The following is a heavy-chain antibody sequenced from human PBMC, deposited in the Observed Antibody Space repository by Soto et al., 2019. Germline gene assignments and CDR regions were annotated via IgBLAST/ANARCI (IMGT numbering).Heavy chain of an antibody. CDR1: GFTFSSYA. CDR3: ATPPTRSTGIAAAGTFFFSDY. CDR2: ISGSGGST. J-gene: IGHJ4*02. V-gene: IGHV3-23*01. D-gene: IGHD6-13*01. Sequence: GGSLRLSCAASGFTFSSYAMSWVRQAPGKGLEWVSAISGSGGSTYYADSVKGRFTISRDNSKNTLYLQMNSLRAEDTAVYYCATPPTRSTGIAAAGTFFFSDYWGQGTLVTVSS.